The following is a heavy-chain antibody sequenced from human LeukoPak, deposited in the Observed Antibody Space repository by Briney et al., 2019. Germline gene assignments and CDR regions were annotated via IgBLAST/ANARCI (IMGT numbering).Heavy chain of an antibody. Sequence: SETLSLTCAVYGGSFSGYYWSWIRQPPGKGLEWIGEINHSGSTNYNPSLKSRVTISVDTSKNQFSLKLSSVTAADTAVYYCARGLTDTAMVPRRYYMDVWGKGTTVTDSS. J-gene: IGHJ6*03. D-gene: IGHD5-18*01. CDR1: GGSFSGYY. V-gene: IGHV4-34*01. CDR2: INHSGST. CDR3: ARGLTDTAMVPRRYYMDV.